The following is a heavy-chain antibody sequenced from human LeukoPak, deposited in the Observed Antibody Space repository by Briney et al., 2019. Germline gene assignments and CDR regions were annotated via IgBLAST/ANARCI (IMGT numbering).Heavy chain of an antibody. V-gene: IGHV1-18*01. CDR1: GYTFTSYG. CDR2: ISAYNGNT. CDR3: ARDPPPYCGGDCYSDY. Sequence: GASVKVSCKASGYTFTSYGISRVRQDPGQGLEWMGWISAYNGNTNYAQKLQGRVTMTTDTSTSTAYMELRSLRSDDTAVYYCARDPPPYCGGDCYSDYWGQGTLVTVSS. J-gene: IGHJ4*02. D-gene: IGHD2-21*02.